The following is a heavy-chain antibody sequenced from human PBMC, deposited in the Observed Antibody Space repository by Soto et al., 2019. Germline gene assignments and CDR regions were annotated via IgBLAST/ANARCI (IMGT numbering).Heavy chain of an antibody. CDR2: IKQDGSEK. D-gene: IGHD3-3*01. Sequence: GGSLRLSCAGSGFTFSSYWMSWVRQAPGKGLEWVANIKQDGSEKYYVDSVKGRFTISRDNAKNSLYLQMNSLRAEDTAVYCCARDQNDYDFWSGYWCDPWGQGTLVTDSS. J-gene: IGHJ5*02. CDR3: ARDQNDYDFWSGYWCDP. CDR1: GFTFSSYW. V-gene: IGHV3-7*01.